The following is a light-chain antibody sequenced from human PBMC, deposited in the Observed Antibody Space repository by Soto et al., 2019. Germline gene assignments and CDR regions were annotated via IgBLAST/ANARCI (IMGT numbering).Light chain of an antibody. CDR2: VAS. CDR3: QQSSSTPQT. CDR1: QSISSY. J-gene: IGKJ4*01. Sequence: DIQMTQSPSSLSASVGDRVTISCRASQSISSYLSWYQQKPGKAPKLLINVASTLQSGVPSGFSGSGSGTDFTLAISSLQPEDFATYYCQQSSSTPQTFGGGTRVEIK. V-gene: IGKV1-39*01.